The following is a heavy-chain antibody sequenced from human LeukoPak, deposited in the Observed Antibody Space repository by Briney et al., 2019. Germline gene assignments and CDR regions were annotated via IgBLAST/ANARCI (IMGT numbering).Heavy chain of an antibody. CDR1: GFTFSSYA. Sequence: PGRSLRLSCAASGFTFSSYAMHWVRQTPGKGLEWMAVVSYDGNNNYHADSVKGRFTISRDNSKNTLYLQMNSLRADDTAVYYCARAEGGGIAFLIDYWGQGTLVTVSS. CDR2: VSYDGNNN. D-gene: IGHD1-1*01. CDR3: ARAEGGGIAFLIDY. J-gene: IGHJ4*02. V-gene: IGHV3-30-3*01.